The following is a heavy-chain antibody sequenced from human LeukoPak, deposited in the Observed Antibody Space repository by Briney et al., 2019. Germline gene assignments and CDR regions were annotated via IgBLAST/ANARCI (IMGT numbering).Heavy chain of an antibody. CDR3: ARDGGYDVLRYFDWLPNYYYFDY. CDR1: GYTFTIYG. CDR2: ISAYNGNT. D-gene: IGHD3-9*01. V-gene: IGHV1-18*01. J-gene: IGHJ4*02. Sequence: GASVTVSCTASGYTFTIYGISWVRQAPGQGLEWMGWISAYNGNTNYAQKLQGRVTMTTDTSTSTAYMELRSLRSDDTAVYYCARDGGYDVLRYFDWLPNYYYFDYWGQGTLVTVSS.